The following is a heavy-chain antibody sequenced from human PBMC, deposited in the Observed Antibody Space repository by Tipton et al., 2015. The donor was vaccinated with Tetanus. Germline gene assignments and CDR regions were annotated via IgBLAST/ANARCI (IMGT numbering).Heavy chain of an antibody. J-gene: IGHJ4*02. V-gene: IGHV3-66*02. CDR2: IYTGGST. CDR1: GYIVSNNY. CDR3: ARGPESRVYMRTVPLDY. Sequence: SLRLSCAASGYIVSNNYMTWVRQAPGKGLEWVSFIYTGGSTHYADSVKGRFTISRDNAENTVFLQMSGLGLEDMSLYYCARGPESRVYMRTVPLDYWGQGTLVTASS.